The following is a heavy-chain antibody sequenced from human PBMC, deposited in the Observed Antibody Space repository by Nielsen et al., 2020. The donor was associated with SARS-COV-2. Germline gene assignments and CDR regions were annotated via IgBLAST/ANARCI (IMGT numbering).Heavy chain of an antibody. Sequence: SETLSPTCAVSGGSIRNTYWGWTRQPPGKRLEWIAYSHHSWRINYNPSLKSRATISADTSKDQISLKLRSVTAADTAVYYCARLPAGTVSFDIWGQGTMVTVS. D-gene: IGHD2-2*01. CDR3: ARLPAGTVSFDI. CDR1: GGSIRNTY. CDR2: SHHSWRI. J-gene: IGHJ3*02. V-gene: IGHV4-59*08.